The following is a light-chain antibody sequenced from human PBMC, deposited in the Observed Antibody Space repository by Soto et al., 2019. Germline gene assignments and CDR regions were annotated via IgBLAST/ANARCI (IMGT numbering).Light chain of an antibody. Sequence: QSVLTQPPSLSAAPGQRVTISCSGSSSNIGNNYVSWYQQLPGTAPKLLIYDNNKRPSGIPDRFSGSKSGTSATLGITGLQTGDEADYYCATWDTSLGTGVFGGGTSSPS. J-gene: IGLJ3*02. CDR3: ATWDTSLGTGV. CDR1: SSNIGNNY. CDR2: DNN. V-gene: IGLV1-51*01.